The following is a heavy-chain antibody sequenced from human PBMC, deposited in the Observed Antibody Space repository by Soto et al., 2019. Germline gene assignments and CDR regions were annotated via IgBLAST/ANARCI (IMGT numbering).Heavy chain of an antibody. CDR2: INAGNGDT. J-gene: IGHJ4*02. CDR1: GINYNTYA. D-gene: IGHD5-12*01. CDR3: ARAISGYVT. Sequence: QVQLVQSGAEMKKPGASVKLSCKTSGINYNTYAIHWVRQAPGQGLEWMGWINAGNGDTGYSQNFQGRVTLTRDTSASTVYMDLDSLKSEDTGVYYCARAISGYVTWGQGTLVTVSS. V-gene: IGHV1-3*01.